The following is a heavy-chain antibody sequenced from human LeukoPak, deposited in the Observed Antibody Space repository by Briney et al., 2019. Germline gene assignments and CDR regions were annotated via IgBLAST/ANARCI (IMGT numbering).Heavy chain of an antibody. CDR3: AKGYSSGWYYFDY. CDR1: GFTFDDYA. D-gene: IGHD6-19*01. Sequence: GGSLRLSGAASGFTFDDYAMHWVRQAPGKGLEWVSGISWNSGSIGYADSVKGRFTISRDNAKNSLYLQMNSLRAEDMALYYCAKGYSSGWYYFDYWGQGTLVTVSS. CDR2: ISWNSGSI. J-gene: IGHJ4*02. V-gene: IGHV3-9*03.